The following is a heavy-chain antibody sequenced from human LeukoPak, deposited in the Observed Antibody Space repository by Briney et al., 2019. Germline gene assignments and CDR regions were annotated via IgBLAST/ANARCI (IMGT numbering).Heavy chain of an antibody. D-gene: IGHD1-26*01. J-gene: IGHJ4*02. Sequence: GGSLRLSCAASGFTFSSYGMHWVRQAPGKGLEWVAVIWYDGSNKYYADSVKGRFTISRDNTKNTLYLQMNSLRAEDTAVYSCARDRSTTAVDYWGQGTLVTVSS. CDR1: GFTFSSYG. V-gene: IGHV3-33*01. CDR2: IWYDGSNK. CDR3: ARDRSTTAVDY.